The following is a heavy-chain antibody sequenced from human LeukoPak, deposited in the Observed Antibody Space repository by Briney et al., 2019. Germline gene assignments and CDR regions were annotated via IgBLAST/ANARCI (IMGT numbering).Heavy chain of an antibody. CDR2: IKKDGSDK. CDR3: ASQTSEKGFDG. V-gene: IGHV3-7*05. Sequence: PGGSLRLSCVASGFTSSSYWMSWVRQAPGKGLEWVANIKKDGSDKNYMDSVKGRFTISRDNAKNSVYLQMSSLRAEDTAVYYCASQTSEKGFDGWGQGTPVTVSS. CDR1: GFTSSSYW. J-gene: IGHJ4*02.